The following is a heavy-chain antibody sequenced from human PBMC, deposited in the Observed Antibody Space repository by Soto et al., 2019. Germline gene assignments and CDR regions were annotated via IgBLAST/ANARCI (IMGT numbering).Heavy chain of an antibody. V-gene: IGHV3-73*01. CDR1: GFTFSGSG. Sequence: QRLSCAASGFTFSGSGIHWVRQASGKGLDWVGRIRTKTNNYATAYAASVKGRFTISRDDSKNMAYLQMNSLKTEDTAVYYCTAMDGIDYWGQGTLVTVSS. CDR2: IRTKTNNYAT. J-gene: IGHJ4*02. D-gene: IGHD1-1*01. CDR3: TAMDGIDY.